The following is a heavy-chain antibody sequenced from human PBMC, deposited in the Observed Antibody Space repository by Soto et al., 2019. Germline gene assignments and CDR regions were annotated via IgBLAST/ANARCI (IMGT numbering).Heavy chain of an antibody. V-gene: IGHV3-7*03. Sequence: LRLSCAASGFTFSSHWMSWVRRAPGKGLEWVANIKQDGSEKYYVDSVKGRFTISRDNAKNSLYLQMNSLRAEDTAVYYCARSAREFDYWGQGTLVTVSS. CDR1: GFTFSSHW. D-gene: IGHD1-26*01. CDR3: ARSAREFDY. CDR2: IKQDGSEK. J-gene: IGHJ4*02.